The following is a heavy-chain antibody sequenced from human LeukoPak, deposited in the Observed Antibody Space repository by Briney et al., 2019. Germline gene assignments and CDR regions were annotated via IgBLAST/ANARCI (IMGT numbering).Heavy chain of an antibody. CDR3: ARDGTSTDDY. CDR1: AHTFSNFG. CDR2: ISGNNDNP. Sequence: SVRPSCKPSAHTFSNFGINWVRQAPGHGLEWMGWISGNNDNPNYGQKVQGRFTGTTGSSTSTAYMELRNLRFGGTAVYYCARDGTSTDDYWGQGTLVTVSS. V-gene: IGHV1-18*01. J-gene: IGHJ4*02. D-gene: IGHD2-2*01.